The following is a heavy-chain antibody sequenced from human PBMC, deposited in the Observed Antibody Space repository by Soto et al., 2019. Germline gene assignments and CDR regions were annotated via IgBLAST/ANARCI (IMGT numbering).Heavy chain of an antibody. Sequence: PSETLSLNCTVSGGSISSGDYYWSWIRQPPGKGLEWIGYIYYSGSTYYNPSLKSRVTISVDTSKNQFSLKLSSVTAADTAVYYCARDRSIAARPSLPGSGFYYYYGMDVWGQGTTVTVSS. CDR1: GGSISSGDYY. CDR2: IYYSGST. J-gene: IGHJ6*02. CDR3: ARDRSIAARPSLPGSGFYYYYGMDV. V-gene: IGHV4-30-4*01. D-gene: IGHD6-6*01.